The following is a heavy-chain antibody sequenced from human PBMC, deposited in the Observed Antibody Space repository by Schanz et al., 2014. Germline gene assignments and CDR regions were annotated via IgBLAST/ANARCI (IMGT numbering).Heavy chain of an antibody. Sequence: SCAASGFPFSDYYMTRFPQAHRKGLEWVSDISDSGVSTHYADSVKGRFAISRYNAKNSLFLQRNRLGAEDTAVTYFERMAPAATSLDAWGLGTLVTVSS. CDR1: GFPFSDYY. CDR3: ERMAPAATSLDA. V-gene: IGHV3-11*01. D-gene: IGHD2-2*01. CDR2: ISDSGVST. J-gene: IGHJ5*02.